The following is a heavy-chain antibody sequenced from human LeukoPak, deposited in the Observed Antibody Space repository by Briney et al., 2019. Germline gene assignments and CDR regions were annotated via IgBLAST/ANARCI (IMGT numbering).Heavy chain of an antibody. CDR2: INHSGST. J-gene: IGHJ4*02. D-gene: IGHD3-10*01. Sequence: SETLSLTCAVYGGSFSGYYWSWIRQPPGKGLEWIGEINHSGSTNYNPSLKSRVTISVDTSKNQLSLKLSSVTAADTAVYYCARAEGYYGSGSYQYYFDYWGQGTLVTVSS. V-gene: IGHV4-34*01. CDR1: GGSFSGYY. CDR3: ARAEGYYGSGSYQYYFDY.